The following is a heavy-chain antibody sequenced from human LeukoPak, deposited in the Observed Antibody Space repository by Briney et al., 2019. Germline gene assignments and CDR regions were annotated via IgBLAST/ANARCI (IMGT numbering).Heavy chain of an antibody. CDR2: IYTSGST. J-gene: IGHJ4*02. CDR3: ATYTLGYCSGGSCYETTPLDY. Sequence: SETLSLTCTVSGGSISSYHWSWIRQPAGKGLEWIGRIYTSGSTNYNPSLKSRVTMSVDTSKNQFSLKLSSVTAADAAVYYCATYTLGYCSGGSCYETTPLDYWGQGTLVTVSS. D-gene: IGHD2-15*01. V-gene: IGHV4-4*07. CDR1: GGSISSYH.